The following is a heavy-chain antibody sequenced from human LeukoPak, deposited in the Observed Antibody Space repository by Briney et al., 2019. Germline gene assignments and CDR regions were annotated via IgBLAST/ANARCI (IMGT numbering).Heavy chain of an antibody. V-gene: IGHV1-8*01. CDR2: MNPNSGNT. D-gene: IGHD3-9*01. CDR1: GYTFTSYD. Sequence: ASVKVSCKASGYTFTSYDINWVRQATGQGLEWMGWMNPNSGNTGYAQKFQGRVTMTEDTSTDTAYMELSSLRSEDTAVYYCATGDPRYFDWLLYYYFDYWGQGTLVTVSS. CDR3: ATGDPRYFDWLLYYYFDY. J-gene: IGHJ4*02.